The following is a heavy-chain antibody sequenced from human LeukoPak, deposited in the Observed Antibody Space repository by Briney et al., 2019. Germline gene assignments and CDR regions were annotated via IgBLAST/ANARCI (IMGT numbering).Heavy chain of an antibody. J-gene: IGHJ4*02. CDR2: ISSSSSYI. CDR1: GFTFSSYS. V-gene: IGHV3-21*01. CDR3: ARDEELVVPAAKGVFDY. Sequence: GGSLRLSCAASGFTFSSYSMNWVRQAPGKGLEWVSSISSSSSYIYYADSVKGRFTISRDNAKNSLYLQMNSLRAEDTAVYYCARDEELVVPAAKGVFDYWGQGTLVTVSS. D-gene: IGHD2-2*01.